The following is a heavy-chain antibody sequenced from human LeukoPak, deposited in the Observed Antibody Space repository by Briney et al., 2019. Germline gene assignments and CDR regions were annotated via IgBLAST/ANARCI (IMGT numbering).Heavy chain of an antibody. D-gene: IGHD3-10*01. V-gene: IGHV3-49*04. CDR3: TRVRSGNDFDY. CDR1: GFPFSSYG. J-gene: IGHJ4*02. CDR2: IRSKGYGGTT. Sequence: PGGSLRLSCAASGFPFSSYGMHWVRQAPGKGLEWVGFIRSKGYGGTTEYAASVEGRFSLSRDDSKSFVYLQMSSLKTEDTAVYYCTRVRSGNDFDYWGQGTLVTVSS.